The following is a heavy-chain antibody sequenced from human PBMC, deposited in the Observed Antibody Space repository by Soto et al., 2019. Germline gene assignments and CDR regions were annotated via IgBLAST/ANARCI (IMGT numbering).Heavy chain of an antibody. CDR3: ARGAAPKLYYFDY. V-gene: IGHV4-34*01. J-gene: IGHJ4*02. CDR1: GGSFSGYY. D-gene: IGHD6-6*01. Sequence: SETLSLTCAVYGGSFSGYYWSWTRQPPGKGLEWIGEINHSGSTNYNPSLKSRVTISVDTSKNQFSLKLSSVTAADTAVYYCARGAAPKLYYFDYWGQGTLVTVSS. CDR2: INHSGST.